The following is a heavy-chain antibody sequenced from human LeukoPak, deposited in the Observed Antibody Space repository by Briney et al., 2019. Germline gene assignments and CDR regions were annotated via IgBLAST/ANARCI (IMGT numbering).Heavy chain of an antibody. V-gene: IGHV3-21*06. CDR3: ARDLYCGDCYSGDAFEI. CDR2: ISSGRSYI. Sequence: ETLSLTCDVYGGSFSDNYCNWVRQAPGKGLEWVSSISSGRSYIQYADSAKGRFLISRDNAKNLMYLQMNSLRAEDSAVYYCARDLYCGDCYSGDAFEIWGQGTVVTVSS. D-gene: IGHD2-21*02. CDR1: GGSFSDNY. J-gene: IGHJ3*02.